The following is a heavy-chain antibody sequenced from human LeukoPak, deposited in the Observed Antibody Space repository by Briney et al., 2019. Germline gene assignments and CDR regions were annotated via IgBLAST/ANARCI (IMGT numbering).Heavy chain of an antibody. CDR2: INRSGST. Sequence: SETLSLTCAVYGGSFSGYYWSWIRQPPGKGLEWIGEINRSGSTNYNPSPKSRVTISVDTSKNQFSLKLSSVTAADTAVYYCARSQRRITIFGVVIYNWFDPWGQGTLVTVSS. J-gene: IGHJ5*02. D-gene: IGHD3-3*01. V-gene: IGHV4-34*01. CDR3: ARSQRRITIFGVVIYNWFDP. CDR1: GGSFSGYY.